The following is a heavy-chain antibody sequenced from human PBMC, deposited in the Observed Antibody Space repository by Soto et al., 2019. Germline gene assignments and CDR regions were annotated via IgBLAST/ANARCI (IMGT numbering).Heavy chain of an antibody. CDR3: AKGDRGSGWYFFDY. Sequence: GGALTVSCAAAGFTCNNYAMSWVSQSPGKGLEWVSSISDSGADTYYPTSVKGRFTISRDNSKDTLYLQMTGLRTDDTALYYCAKGDRGSGWYFFDYWGQATLVTVSS. D-gene: IGHD6-19*01. CDR2: ISDSGADT. CDR1: GFTCNNYA. V-gene: IGHV3-23*01. J-gene: IGHJ4*02.